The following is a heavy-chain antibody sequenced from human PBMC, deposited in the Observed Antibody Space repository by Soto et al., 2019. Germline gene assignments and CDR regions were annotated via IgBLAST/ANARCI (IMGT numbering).Heavy chain of an antibody. Sequence: SVKVSCKASGGTFGSYAISWVRQAPGQGLEWMGGIIPIFGTANYAQKFQGRVTITADESTSTAYMELSSRRSEDTAVYYWETRPQVRGGGDYYYYSGAVWGKGTRVTVPS. CDR3: ETRPQVRGGGDYYYYSGAV. V-gene: IGHV1-69*13. J-gene: IGHJ6*03. CDR2: IIPIFGTA. D-gene: IGHD3-16*01. CDR1: GGTFGSYA.